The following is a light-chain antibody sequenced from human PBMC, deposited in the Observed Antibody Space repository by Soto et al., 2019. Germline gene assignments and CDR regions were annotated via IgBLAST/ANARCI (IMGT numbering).Light chain of an antibody. CDR1: QHSSNY. CDR3: QQYDNLPLT. J-gene: IGKJ3*01. CDR2: YAS. V-gene: IGKV1-33*01. Sequence: DIQMTQSPSSLSASVGDRVTITCQASQHSSNYLHWYQQKPGKAPMLLIYYASNLETGVPSRFSGSGSGTDFTFTISSLQPEDIATYYCQQYDNLPLTFGPGTKVDIK.